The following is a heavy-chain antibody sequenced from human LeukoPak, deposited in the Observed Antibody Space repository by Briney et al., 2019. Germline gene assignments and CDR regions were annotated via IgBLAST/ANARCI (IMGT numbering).Heavy chain of an antibody. D-gene: IGHD6-6*01. J-gene: IGHJ6*02. Sequence: PGEGLRLACAASRFTLSSQLVDSGRQAPGKGLGRVAAICYYRSKKYYADSVKGRFTIPSDNSKNTLYLQMNSLRAEDTAVYYCATTHPSIAARNSYYYYCMDVWGQGTTVTVSS. CDR1: RFTLSSQL. CDR2: ICYYRSKK. V-gene: IGHV3-33*01. CDR3: ATTHPSIAARNSYYYYCMDV.